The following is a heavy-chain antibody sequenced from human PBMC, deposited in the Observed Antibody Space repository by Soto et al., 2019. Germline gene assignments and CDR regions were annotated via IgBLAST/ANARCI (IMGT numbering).Heavy chain of an antibody. V-gene: IGHV3-23*01. D-gene: IGHD3-10*01. CDR3: ARDSYGSGSLDY. Sequence: VGSLRLSCAASGFTFSSSAMSWVRQAPVRVLEWVSAISGSGGNTYYADSVKGRFTISRDNAKNSLYLQMNSLRAEETAVYYCARDSYGSGSLDYWGQGTLVTVSS. CDR1: GFTFSSSA. CDR2: ISGSGGNT. J-gene: IGHJ4*02.